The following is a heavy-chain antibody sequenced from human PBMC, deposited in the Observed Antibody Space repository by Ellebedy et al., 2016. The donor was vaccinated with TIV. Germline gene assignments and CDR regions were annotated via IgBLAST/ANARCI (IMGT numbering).Heavy chain of an antibody. V-gene: IGHV3-23*01. J-gene: IGHJ4*02. CDR3: AKNEQFGIFDY. D-gene: IGHD3-10*01. CDR2: VSGSGEST. Sequence: GESLKISCTASGFPFSTYAMTWVRQAPGKGLEWVSVVSGSGESTSYADSVKGRFTISRDTSKNTVYLQLSSLRVEDSAVYYCAKNEQFGIFDYWGQGTLVTVSS. CDR1: GFPFSTYA.